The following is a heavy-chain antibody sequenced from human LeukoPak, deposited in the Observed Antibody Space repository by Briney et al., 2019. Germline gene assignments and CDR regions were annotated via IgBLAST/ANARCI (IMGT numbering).Heavy chain of an antibody. J-gene: IGHJ5*02. CDR1: GYTFTGYY. V-gene: IGHV1-2*02. CDR2: INPNSGGT. CDR3: ARGNRPLRPWFDP. D-gene: IGHD1-14*01. Sequence: ASVKVSCKASGYTFTGYYMHWVRQAPGQGLEWMGWINPNSGGTNYAQKFQGRVTMTRDTSISTAYMELSRLRSDDTAVEYCARGNRPLRPWFDPWGQGTLVTVSS.